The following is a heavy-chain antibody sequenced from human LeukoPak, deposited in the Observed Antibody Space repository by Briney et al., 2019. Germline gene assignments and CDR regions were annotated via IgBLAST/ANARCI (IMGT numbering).Heavy chain of an antibody. J-gene: IGHJ4*02. V-gene: IGHV4-31*03. CDR3: ARDRSDYYGSGSYV. CDR1: GGSISSGGYY. CDR2: IYYSGSA. Sequence: TSQTLSLTCTVSGGSISSGGYYWTWIRQHPGKGLEWIGYIYYSGSAYYNPSLKSRVIISVDTSKNQFSLKLSSVTAADTAVYYCARDRSDYYGSGSYVWGQGTLVTVSS. D-gene: IGHD3-10*01.